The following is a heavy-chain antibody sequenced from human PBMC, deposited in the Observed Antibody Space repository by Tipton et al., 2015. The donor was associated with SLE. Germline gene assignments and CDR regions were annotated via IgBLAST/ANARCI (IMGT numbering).Heavy chain of an antibody. D-gene: IGHD3-10*01. Sequence: GLVKPSETMSVACTVSNFSLSSGYYWAWIRQPPGKTLQWIGSIYYTGTTYYNPAIKSRVTISVDTSKNQFSLKLSSVTAADTAVYYCARQNNCGSGSCPMGFWGQGTLVTASS. CDR3: ARQNNCGSGSCPMGF. V-gene: IGHV4-38-2*02. J-gene: IGHJ4*02. CDR1: NFSLSSGYY. CDR2: IYYTGTT.